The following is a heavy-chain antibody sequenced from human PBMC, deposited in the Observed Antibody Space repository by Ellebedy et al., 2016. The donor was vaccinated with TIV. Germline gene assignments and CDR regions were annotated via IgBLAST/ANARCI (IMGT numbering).Heavy chain of an antibody. CDR2: IYPGDSDT. V-gene: IGHV5-51*01. Sequence: GGSLRLSCKVSGYDFTDYWIGWVRQMPGKGLESMGIIYPGDSDTRYSPSFEGQVTISVDKSITTTYLEWSSLKASDTATYYCVRHLGYADSEIDFWGQGTLVTVSS. D-gene: IGHD4-17*01. J-gene: IGHJ4*02. CDR3: VRHLGYADSEIDF. CDR1: GYDFTDYW.